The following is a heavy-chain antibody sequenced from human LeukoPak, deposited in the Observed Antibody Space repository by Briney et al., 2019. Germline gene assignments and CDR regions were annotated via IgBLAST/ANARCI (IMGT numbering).Heavy chain of an antibody. V-gene: IGHV4-59*01. CDR3: AREVPGWRLIGTQRQAYYYMDV. D-gene: IGHD2-2*01. J-gene: IGHJ6*03. Sequence: SETLSLTCTVSGDSLSSSYWSWIRQPPGKGLEWIGYIYYSGSINYNPSLKSRVTISVDTSKNQFSLKLSSVTAADTAVYYCAREVPGWRLIGTQRQAYYYMDVWGKGTTVTISS. CDR1: GDSLSSSY. CDR2: IYYSGSI.